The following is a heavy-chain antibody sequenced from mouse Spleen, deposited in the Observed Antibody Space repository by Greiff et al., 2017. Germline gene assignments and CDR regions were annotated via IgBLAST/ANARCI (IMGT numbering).Heavy chain of an antibody. Sequence: DVHLVESGGGLVKPGGSLKLSCAASGFTFSDYGMAWVRQAPGKGPEWVAFISNLAYSIYYADTVTGRFTISRENAKNTLYLEMSSLRSEDTAMYYCARPQTGTGAWFAYWGQGTLVTVSA. CDR2: ISNLAYSI. V-gene: IGHV5-15*01. J-gene: IGHJ3*01. D-gene: IGHD4-1*01. CDR1: GFTFSDYG. CDR3: ARPQTGTGAWFAY.